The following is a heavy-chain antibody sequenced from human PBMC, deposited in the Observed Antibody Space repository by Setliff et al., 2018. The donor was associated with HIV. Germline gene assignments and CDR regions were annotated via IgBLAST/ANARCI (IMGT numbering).Heavy chain of an antibody. D-gene: IGHD2-2*01. CDR2: IYYSGNT. V-gene: IGHV4-31*03. CDR1: GVSINSVLYS. CDR3: AGGFRDDSVVVSGRPRTWLDS. Sequence: PSETLSLTCTVSGVSINSVLYSWTWIRQLPGKGLEWLGYIYYSGNTYYNPSLKSRLTISLETSKNQFSLKLSSVTAADTAVYYCAGGFRDDSVVVSGRPRTWLDSWGQGTLVTVSS. J-gene: IGHJ5*01.